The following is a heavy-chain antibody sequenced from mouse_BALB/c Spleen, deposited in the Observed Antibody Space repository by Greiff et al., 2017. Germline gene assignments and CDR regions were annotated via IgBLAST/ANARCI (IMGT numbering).Heavy chain of an antibody. J-gene: IGHJ4*01. CDR2: ISSGGSYT. V-gene: IGHV5-9-4*01. CDR3: ARKDYDYDEGGFIMDY. CDR1: GFTFSSYA. D-gene: IGHD2-4*01. Sequence: EVKVVESGGGLVKPGGSLKLSCAASGFTFSSYAMSWVRQSPEKRLEWVAEISSGGSYTYYPDTVTGRFTISRDNAKNTLYLEMSSLRSEDTAMYYCARKDYDYDEGGFIMDYWGQGTSVTVSS.